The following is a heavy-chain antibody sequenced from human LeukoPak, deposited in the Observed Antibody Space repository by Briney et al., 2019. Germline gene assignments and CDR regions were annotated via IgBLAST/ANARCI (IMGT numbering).Heavy chain of an antibody. V-gene: IGHV4-61*02. Sequence: SETLSLTCNVSGDSITSGGNYWSWIRQPAGRRREGFGFTDSSGSTKYNPSLKSRVTISVDTSKNQFSLEVRSVTAADTAVYYCVAGIVGAPERISWGQGRLVTVSS. CDR3: VAGIVGAPERIS. CDR1: GDSITSGGNY. CDR2: TDSSGST. J-gene: IGHJ5*02. D-gene: IGHD1-26*01.